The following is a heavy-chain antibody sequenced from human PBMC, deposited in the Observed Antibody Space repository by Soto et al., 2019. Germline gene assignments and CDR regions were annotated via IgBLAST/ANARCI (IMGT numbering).Heavy chain of an antibody. CDR1: GGTFSSYA. Sequence: QVQLVQSGAEVKKPGSSVKVSCKASGGTFSSYAISWVRQAPGQGLEWMGGIIPIFGTADYAQKFQGRVTITADEPTRTASMEPSSLRSEDTAVYYCARHGGLYDYCPVDYWGQGTLVTVSS. CDR2: IIPIFGTA. V-gene: IGHV1-69*12. CDR3: ARHGGLYDYCPVDY. D-gene: IGHD4-17*01. J-gene: IGHJ4*02.